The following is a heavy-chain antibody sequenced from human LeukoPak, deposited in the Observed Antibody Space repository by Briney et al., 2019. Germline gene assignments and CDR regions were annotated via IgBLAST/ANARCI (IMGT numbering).Heavy chain of an antibody. V-gene: IGHV3-23*01. CDR3: VRDGDIVVVITFDY. CDR2: ISGSGGNT. D-gene: IGHD3-22*01. J-gene: IGHJ4*02. CDR1: GFTFSSYS. Sequence: GGSLRLSCAASGFTFSSYSMNWVRQAPGKGLEWVSAISGSGGNTYYADSVEGRFTISRDNSKNTLYLQMDRMRVEDSAVYYCVRDGDIVVVITFDYWGQGNLVTVSS.